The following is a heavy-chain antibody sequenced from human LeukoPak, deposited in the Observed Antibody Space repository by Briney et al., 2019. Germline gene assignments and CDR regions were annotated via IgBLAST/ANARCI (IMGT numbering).Heavy chain of an antibody. CDR2: IYHSGST. D-gene: IGHD6-19*01. Sequence: TSETLSLTCTVSGGSISSYYWGWIRQPPGKGLEWIGSIYHSGSTYYNPSLKSRVTISVDTSKNQFSLKLSSVTAADTAVYYCARVYGQWLVRNPFDYWGQGTLVTVSS. V-gene: IGHV4-38-2*02. CDR1: GGSISSYY. CDR3: ARVYGQWLVRNPFDY. J-gene: IGHJ4*02.